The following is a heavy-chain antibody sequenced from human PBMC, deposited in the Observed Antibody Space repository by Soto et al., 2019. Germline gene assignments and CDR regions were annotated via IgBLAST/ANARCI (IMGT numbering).Heavy chain of an antibody. D-gene: IGHD3-10*01. V-gene: IGHV1-69*06. CDR3: ARSRYYYGSGSYYNGDY. J-gene: IGHJ4*02. CDR1: GGTFKSYA. Sequence: QVQLVQSGAEVKKPGSSVKVSCKASGGTFKSYAISWVRQAPGQGFEWRVGIIPIFGTSNYAQKFQGRVTITADKSANTAYMELSSLRSEDTAVYYCARSRYYYGSGSYYNGDYWGQGTLVTVSS. CDR2: IIPIFGTS.